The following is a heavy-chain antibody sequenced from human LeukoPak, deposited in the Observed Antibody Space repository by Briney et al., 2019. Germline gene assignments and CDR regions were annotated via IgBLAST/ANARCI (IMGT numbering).Heavy chain of an antibody. V-gene: IGHV4-59*08. CDR2: IYYNGST. J-gene: IGHJ4*02. D-gene: IGHD3-10*01. Sequence: MTSETLFLTCTVSGCSISNYYWSWIRQTPGKGLEWIGRIYYNGSTNYNPSLKSRLTISDDTSKNQSSLKQSSITAADTAVYYDATSYYISWHFDYWGQGSLVTVYS. CDR1: GCSISNYY. CDR3: ATSYYISWHFDY.